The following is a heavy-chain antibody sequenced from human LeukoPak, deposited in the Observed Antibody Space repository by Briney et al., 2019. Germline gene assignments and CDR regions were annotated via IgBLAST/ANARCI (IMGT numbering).Heavy chain of an antibody. CDR3: ARYSSGWYYFDY. J-gene: IGHJ4*02. D-gene: IGHD6-19*01. Sequence: PSETLSLTCTVSGGSISSYYWSWIRQPPGEGREWIGYIYYSGSTNYTPSLKSRVTISVDTSKNQFSLKLSSVTAADTAVYYCARYSSGWYYFDYWGQGTLVTVSS. CDR2: IYYSGST. CDR1: GGSISSYY. V-gene: IGHV4-59*01.